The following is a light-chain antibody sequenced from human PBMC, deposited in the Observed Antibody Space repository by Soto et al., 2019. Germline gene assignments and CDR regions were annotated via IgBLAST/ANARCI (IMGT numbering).Light chain of an antibody. CDR2: GNS. J-gene: IGLJ2*01. CDR3: QSYDSSLSGYVV. V-gene: IGLV1-40*01. Sequence: QSVLTQPPSVSGAPGQRVTISCTGSSSNIGAGYDVHWYQQLPGTAPKLLIYGNSNRPSGVPDRFSGSKSGTSASLAITGLRAEDEAEDYCQSYDSSLSGYVVFGGGTKVTVL. CDR1: SSNIGAGYD.